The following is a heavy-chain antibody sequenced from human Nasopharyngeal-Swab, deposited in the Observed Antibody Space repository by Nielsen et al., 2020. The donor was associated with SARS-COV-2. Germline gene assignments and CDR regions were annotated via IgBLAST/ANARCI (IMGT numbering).Heavy chain of an antibody. CDR2: MSPSGGTT. Sequence: GESLKISCVASGFRFSESYMNWIRQAPGKGLEWVSHMSPSGGTTYYADSVKGRFTISRDNAKNSLYLQMNSLRAEDTAVYYCAREPVHDFGDYDYNWLDPWGQGTLVTVSS. D-gene: IGHD4-17*01. J-gene: IGHJ5*02. V-gene: IGHV3-11*04. CDR1: GFRFSESY. CDR3: AREPVHDFGDYDYNWLDP.